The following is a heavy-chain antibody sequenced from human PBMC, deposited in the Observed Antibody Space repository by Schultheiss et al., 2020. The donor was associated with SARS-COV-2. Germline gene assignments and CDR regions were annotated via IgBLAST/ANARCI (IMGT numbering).Heavy chain of an antibody. CDR3: ARPLYSSATYYFDY. D-gene: IGHD6-25*01. J-gene: IGHJ4*02. V-gene: IGHV1-2*04. Sequence: ASVKVSCKASGYTFTSYGISWVRQAPGQGLEWMGGINPNSGGTNYAQKFQGWVTMTRDTSISTAYMELSSLRSEDTAVYYCARPLYSSATYYFDYWGQGTLVTVSS. CDR1: GYTFTSYG. CDR2: INPNSGGT.